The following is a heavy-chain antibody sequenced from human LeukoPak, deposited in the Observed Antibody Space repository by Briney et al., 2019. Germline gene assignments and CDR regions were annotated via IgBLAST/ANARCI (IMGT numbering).Heavy chain of an antibody. J-gene: IGHJ4*02. CDR3: ARDSGNYDILDY. Sequence: GASVKVSCKASGGTFSSYAISWVRQAPGQGLEWMGRVIPILGIANYAQKFQGRVTITADKSTSTAYMELSSLRSEDTAVYYCARDSGNYDILDYWGQGTLVTVSS. V-gene: IGHV1-69*04. CDR2: VIPILGIA. D-gene: IGHD1-26*01. CDR1: GGTFSSYA.